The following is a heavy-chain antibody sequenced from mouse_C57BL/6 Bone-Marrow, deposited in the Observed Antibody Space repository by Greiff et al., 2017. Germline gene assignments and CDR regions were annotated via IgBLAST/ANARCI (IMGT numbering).Heavy chain of an antibody. CDR3: ARFPYDGYHDPDGFAY. J-gene: IGHJ3*01. V-gene: IGHV1-53*01. CDR1: GYTFTSYW. D-gene: IGHD2-3*01. Sequence: QVQLQQPGTELVKPGASVKLSCKASGYTFTSYWMHWVKQRPGQGLEWIGNINPSNGGTSYNQKFKGKATLTVDQSSSTAYMQLNSLTSEDSAVYYCARFPYDGYHDPDGFAYWGQGTLVTVSA. CDR2: INPSNGGT.